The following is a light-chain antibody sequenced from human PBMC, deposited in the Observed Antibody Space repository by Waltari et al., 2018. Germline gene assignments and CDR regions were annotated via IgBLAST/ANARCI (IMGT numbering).Light chain of an antibody. Sequence: QSALTQPASVSGSPGQSITIPCTGPSSAVGGYYSLSWYQQHPGKAPKLMIYDVSNRPSGVSNRFSGSKSANTASLTISGLQAEDEADYYCNSYTSSRTRVFGTGTRVTVL. V-gene: IGLV2-14*03. J-gene: IGLJ1*01. CDR2: DVS. CDR1: SSAVGGYYS. CDR3: NSYTSSRTRV.